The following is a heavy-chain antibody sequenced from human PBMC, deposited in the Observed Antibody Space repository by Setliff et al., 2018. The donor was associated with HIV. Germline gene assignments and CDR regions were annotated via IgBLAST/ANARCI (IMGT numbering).Heavy chain of an antibody. CDR1: GGSIKSGDHY. V-gene: IGHV4-30-4*08. CDR3: VRGGHWRFDY. D-gene: IGHD1-1*01. Sequence: PSETLSLTCAVSGGSIKSGDHYWSWLRQPPGKGLEWIGYIYYSGSTYYNPSLKTRVTTSVDKSKNQFSLNLSSVTAADTAVYYCVRGGHWRFDYWGQGTLVTVSS. CDR2: IYYSGST. J-gene: IGHJ4*02.